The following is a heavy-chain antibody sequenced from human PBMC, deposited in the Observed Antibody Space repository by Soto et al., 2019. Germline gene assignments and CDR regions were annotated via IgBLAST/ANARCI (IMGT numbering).Heavy chain of an antibody. Sequence: ASVKVSCKASGYTFTSYGISWVRQAPGQGLEWIGWISAYNGNTNYEQKLQGRVTMTTDTSTSTAYKELRSLRSEDTAVYSCAKYNDVFFGVTVAASPSSHFDHWGLGTLVTVSS. CDR3: AKYNDVFFGVTVAASPSSHFDH. V-gene: IGHV1-18*04. CDR1: GYTFTSYG. J-gene: IGHJ4*02. D-gene: IGHD2-15*01. CDR2: ISAYNGNT.